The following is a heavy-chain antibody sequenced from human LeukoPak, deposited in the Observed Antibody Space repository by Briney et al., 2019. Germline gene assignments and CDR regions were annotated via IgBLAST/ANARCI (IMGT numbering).Heavy chain of an antibody. D-gene: IGHD6-13*01. V-gene: IGHV1-24*01. CDR2: FDPEDGET. CDR1: GYTLTELS. J-gene: IGHJ5*02. Sequence: ASVKVSCKVSGYTLTELSMHWVRQAPGKGLEWMGGFDPEDGETIYAQKFQGRVTMTEDTSTDTAYMELSSLRSEDTAVYYCATPGIAAAGMYNWFDPWGQGTLVTVSS. CDR3: ATPGIAAAGMYNWFDP.